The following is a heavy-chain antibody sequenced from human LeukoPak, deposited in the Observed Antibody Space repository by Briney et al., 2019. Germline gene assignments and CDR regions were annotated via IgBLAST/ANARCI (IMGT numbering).Heavy chain of an antibody. CDR2: IYHSGST. D-gene: IGHD4-17*01. CDR1: GYSISSGYY. V-gene: IGHV4-38-2*01. J-gene: IGHJ6*04. CDR3: ARALTTVTGGMDV. Sequence: PSETLSLTCAVSGYSISSGYYWGWIRRPPGKGLEWIGSIYHSGSTYYNPSLKSRVTISVDTSKNQFSLKLSSVTAADTAVYYCARALTTVTGGMDVWGKGTTVTVSS.